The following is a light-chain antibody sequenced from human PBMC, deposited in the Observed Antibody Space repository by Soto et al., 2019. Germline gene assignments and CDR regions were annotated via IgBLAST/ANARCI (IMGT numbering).Light chain of an antibody. V-gene: IGKV3-20*01. CDR1: QSVSSKH. J-gene: IGKJ1*01. CDR3: QQYSSSRT. CDR2: GGS. Sequence: DIVLTQSPGTLSLSLGEIATLSCRASQSVSSKHFAWYQQKPGQAPRLLIYGGSSRATGIPVRFSGSGSETDFTLTITRLEPEDFAVYYCQQYSSSRTFGQGTKVDIK.